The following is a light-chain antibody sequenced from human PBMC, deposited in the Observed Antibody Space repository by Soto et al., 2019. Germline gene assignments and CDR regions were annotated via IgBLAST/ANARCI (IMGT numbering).Light chain of an antibody. CDR1: SSDVGGYIY. J-gene: IGLJ2*01. Sequence: QSALTQPASVSGSPGQSITISCTGTSSDVGGYIYVSWHQQHPGTAPKLMIYDVSNRPSGVSNRFSGSKSGNTASLTISGLQAEDEDDYYCSSFTSSNTLVFGGGTKLTVL. V-gene: IGLV2-14*01. CDR3: SSFTSSNTLV. CDR2: DVS.